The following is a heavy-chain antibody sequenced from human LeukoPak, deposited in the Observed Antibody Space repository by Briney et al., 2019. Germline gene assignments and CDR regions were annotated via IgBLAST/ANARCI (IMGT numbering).Heavy chain of an antibody. J-gene: IGHJ4*02. V-gene: IGHV3-74*01. Sequence: GGSLRLSCAASGFTFSSYWMHWVRQAPGKGLVWVSRINSDGSSTSYADSVKGRFTISRDNAKNTLYLQMNSLRAEDTAVYYCARDQYDILTGYYSDHWGQGTLVTVSS. CDR1: GFTFSSYW. CDR2: INSDGSST. CDR3: ARDQYDILTGYYSDH. D-gene: IGHD3-9*01.